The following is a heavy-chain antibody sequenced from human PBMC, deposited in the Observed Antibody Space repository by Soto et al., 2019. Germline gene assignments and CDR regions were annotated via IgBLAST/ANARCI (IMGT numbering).Heavy chain of an antibody. D-gene: IGHD2-8*01. CDR3: ARDKGVTCLDN. J-gene: IGHJ4*02. Sequence: QLHLVESGGGVVQPGRSLGLSCAASGVAFTRSGMHWVRQAPGKGLEWVAFIFSDGSSKYDADSVKGRFTISRDNSKNTLYLQMNNLRAEDTAIYYCARDKGVTCLDNWGQGTLVTVSS. CDR2: IFSDGSSK. CDR1: GVAFTRSG. V-gene: IGHV3-33*01.